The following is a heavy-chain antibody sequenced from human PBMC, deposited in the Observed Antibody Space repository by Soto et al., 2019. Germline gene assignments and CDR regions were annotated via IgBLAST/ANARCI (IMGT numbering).Heavy chain of an antibody. D-gene: IGHD3-16*01. Sequence: DVQLVESGGGLVKPGGSLRLSCAASGFTFSSYSMNWVRQAPGKGLEWVSSISSSSSYIYYADSVKGRFTISRDNAKNSLYLQMNSLRAEDTAVYYCARYGVWTSYGMDVWGQGTTVTVSS. CDR2: ISSSSSYI. CDR1: GFTFSSYS. J-gene: IGHJ6*02. V-gene: IGHV3-21*01. CDR3: ARYGVWTSYGMDV.